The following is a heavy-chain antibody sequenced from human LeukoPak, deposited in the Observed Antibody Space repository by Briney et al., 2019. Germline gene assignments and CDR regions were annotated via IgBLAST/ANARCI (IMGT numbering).Heavy chain of an antibody. Sequence: SETLSLTCTVSGGSISSFYWNWIRQPPGKGLEWIGYIYHSESTNYNPSLKGRVTISADTSKNQFPLKLSSVTAADTAVYYCARGTSYSGATFLYWGQGTLVTVSS. J-gene: IGHJ4*02. CDR3: ARGTSYSGATFLY. V-gene: IGHV4-59*01. CDR2: IYHSEST. CDR1: GGSISSFY. D-gene: IGHD1-26*01.